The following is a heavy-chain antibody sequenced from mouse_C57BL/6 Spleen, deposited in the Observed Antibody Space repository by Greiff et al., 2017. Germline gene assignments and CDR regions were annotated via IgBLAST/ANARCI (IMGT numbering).Heavy chain of an antibody. V-gene: IGHV1-18*01. CDR2: INPNNGGT. CDR3: ARGAMVTTRDYAMDY. CDR1: GYTFTDYN. J-gene: IGHJ4*01. D-gene: IGHD2-1*01. Sequence: EVKLVESGPELVKPGASVKIPCKASGYTFTDYNMDWVKQSHGKSLEWIGDINPNNGGTIYNQKFKGKATLTVDKSSSTAYMELRSLTSEDTAVYYCARGAMVTTRDYAMDYWGQGTSVTVSS.